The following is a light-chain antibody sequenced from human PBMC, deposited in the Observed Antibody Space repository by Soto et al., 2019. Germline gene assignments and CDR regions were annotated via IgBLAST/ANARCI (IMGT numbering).Light chain of an antibody. J-gene: IGKJ1*01. CDR3: MQLTHWLPWT. CDR1: RSLLHSDGNTY. Sequence: EVVMTQSPLSLSVTLGQPASISCRSGRSLLHSDGNTYLNWFHQRPGQSPRRLIYQVSNRDYGVPDRFSGRGSGTDFTLTISRVEAEDGGFYFCMQLTHWLPWTFGQGTKVEI. V-gene: IGKV2-30*02. CDR2: QVS.